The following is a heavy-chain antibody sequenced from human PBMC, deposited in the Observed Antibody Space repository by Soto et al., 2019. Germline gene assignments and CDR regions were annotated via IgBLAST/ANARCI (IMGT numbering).Heavy chain of an antibody. CDR2: IYYSGST. CDR3: ARGVRLKVTMVRGVIITDAFDI. Sequence: SETLSLTCTVSGGSISSYYWSWIRQPPGKGLEWIGYIYYSGSTNYNPSLKSRVTISVDTSKNQFSLKLSSVTAADTAVYYCARGVRLKVTMVRGVIITDAFDIWGQGTMVTVSS. D-gene: IGHD3-10*01. V-gene: IGHV4-59*01. J-gene: IGHJ3*02. CDR1: GGSISSYY.